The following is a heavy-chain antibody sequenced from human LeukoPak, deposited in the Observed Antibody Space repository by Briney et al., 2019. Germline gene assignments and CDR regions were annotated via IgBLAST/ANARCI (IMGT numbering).Heavy chain of an antibody. CDR2: INHSGST. V-gene: IGHV4-34*01. CDR3: ARGLDYYYYYYMDV. Sequence: PSETLSLTCTVSGGSISTYYWSWIRQPPGKGLEWIGEINHSGSTNYNPSLKSRVTISVDTSKNQFSLKLSSVTAADTAVYYCARGLDYYYYYYMDVWGKGTTVTVSS. J-gene: IGHJ6*03. CDR1: GGSISTYY.